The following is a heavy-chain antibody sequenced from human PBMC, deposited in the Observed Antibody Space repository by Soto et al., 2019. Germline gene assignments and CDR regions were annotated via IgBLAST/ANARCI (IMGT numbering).Heavy chain of an antibody. D-gene: IGHD1-26*01. Sequence: EVQLVESGGGLVQPGGSLRLSCAASGFTFSSYWMHWVRQVPGKGLVWVSHIDSDGNSKTYADSVKGRFTISRDNAKNTVYLQMNSLRAEDTAAYYCVRDDVGVGIDYWGLGTLVTVSS. CDR1: GFTFSSYW. CDR2: IDSDGNSK. J-gene: IGHJ4*02. V-gene: IGHV3-74*03. CDR3: VRDDVGVGIDY.